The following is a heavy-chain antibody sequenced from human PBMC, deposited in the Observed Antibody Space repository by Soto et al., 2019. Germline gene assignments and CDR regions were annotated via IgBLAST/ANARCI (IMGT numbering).Heavy chain of an antibody. J-gene: IGHJ3*02. CDR2: ISGSGGST. Sequence: GGSLRLSCAASGFTFSSYAMSWVRQAPGKGLEWVSAISGSGGSTYYADSVKGRFTISRDNSKNTLYLQMNSLRAEDTAVYYCAKSRSASWGSDDAFDIWGQGTMVTVSS. CDR3: AKSRSASWGSDDAFDI. CDR1: GFTFSSYA. D-gene: IGHD7-27*01. V-gene: IGHV3-23*01.